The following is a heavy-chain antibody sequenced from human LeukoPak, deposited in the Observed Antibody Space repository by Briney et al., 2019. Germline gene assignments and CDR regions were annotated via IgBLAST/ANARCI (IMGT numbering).Heavy chain of an antibody. D-gene: IGHD3-10*01. V-gene: IGHV4-30-4*08. CDR1: GGSISSGGYY. CDR2: IYYSGST. CDR3: ARSLGELFDY. J-gene: IGHJ4*02. Sequence: SETLSLTCTVSGGSISSGGYYWSWTRQHPGKGLEWIGYIYYSGSTYYNPSLKSRVTISVDTSKNQFSLKLSSVTAADTAVYYCARSLGELFDYWGQGTLVTVSS.